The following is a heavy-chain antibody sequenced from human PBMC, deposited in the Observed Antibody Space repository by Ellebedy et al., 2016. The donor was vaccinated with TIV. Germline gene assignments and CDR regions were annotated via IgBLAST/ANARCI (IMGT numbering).Heavy chain of an antibody. CDR3: ARDDEFYGQSGNIFDV. J-gene: IGHJ3*01. Sequence: PGGSLRLSCVTSAFSFSTYGMHWVRQAPGKGLAWLAVIPNHGSYQYYADSVKDRFTISRDNSKDTRYLQMNSLRADDTAVYYCARDDEFYGQSGNIFDVWGQGTLVTVSS. CDR1: AFSFSTYG. V-gene: IGHV3-33*01. CDR2: IPNHGSYQ. D-gene: IGHD1-1*01.